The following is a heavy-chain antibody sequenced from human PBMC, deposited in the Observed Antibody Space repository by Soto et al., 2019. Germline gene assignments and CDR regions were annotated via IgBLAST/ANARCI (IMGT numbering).Heavy chain of an antibody. V-gene: IGHV1-69*01. D-gene: IGHD2-15*01. CDR1: GGTFSTSS. CDR2: SIPIFGTT. CDR3: ARDNLEDIDLTGYCFDS. Sequence: QVQLVQSGAEVKKPGSSVKVSCKASGGTFSTSSISWVRQAPGQGLEWMGGSIPIFGTTHYAQEFQGRLTITADESTRTSYMELSSLRSEDTALYYCARDNLEDIDLTGYCFDSWGQGTLVTVSS. J-gene: IGHJ4*02.